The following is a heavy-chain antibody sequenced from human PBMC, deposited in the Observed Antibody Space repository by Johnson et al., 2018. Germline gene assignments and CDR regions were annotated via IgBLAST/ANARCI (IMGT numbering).Heavy chain of an antibody. J-gene: IGHJ6*02. D-gene: IGHD2-2*01. CDR2: IYYSGST. Sequence: VQLVESGPGLVKPSETLSLTCTVSGGSISSYYWSWIRQPPGKGLEWIGYIYYSGSTNYNPSLKSRVTISVDTSKNQFSLTLSSVTAADTAVYYCARAMVVPAAMRYYYYYYGMDVWGQGTTVTVSS. V-gene: IGHV4-59*01. CDR1: GGSISSYY. CDR3: ARAMVVPAAMRYYYYYYGMDV.